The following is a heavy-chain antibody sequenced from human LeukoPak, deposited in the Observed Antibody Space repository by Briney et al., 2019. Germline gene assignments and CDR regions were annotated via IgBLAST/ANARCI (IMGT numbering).Heavy chain of an antibody. CDR1: GFTFSEYY. V-gene: IGHV3-11*04. J-gene: IGHJ6*03. D-gene: IGHD2/OR15-2a*01. CDR2: ISHSGSTK. Sequence: GGSLTLSCVASGFTFSEYYMNWVRQAPGKGLEWLSFISHSGSTKYYAYSVKGRFTISRDNARNSLDLQMNSLRAEETAVYFCVREFTSMFPYYYYMDVWGKGTTVTVSS. CDR3: VREFTSMFPYYYYMDV.